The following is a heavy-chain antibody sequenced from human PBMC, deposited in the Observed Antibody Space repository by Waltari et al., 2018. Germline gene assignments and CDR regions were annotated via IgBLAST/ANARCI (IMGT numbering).Heavy chain of an antibody. Sequence: QVQLQESGPGLVKPSETLSLTCAVSGYSISSGYYWGWVRQPPGKGREWIGSIYHSGSTYYNPSLKSRVTISVDTSKNQFSLKLSSVTAADTAVYYCARDSLQWELPADWGQGTLVTVSS. J-gene: IGHJ4*02. CDR2: IYHSGST. CDR3: ARDSLQWELPAD. CDR1: GYSISSGYY. V-gene: IGHV4-38-2*02. D-gene: IGHD1-26*01.